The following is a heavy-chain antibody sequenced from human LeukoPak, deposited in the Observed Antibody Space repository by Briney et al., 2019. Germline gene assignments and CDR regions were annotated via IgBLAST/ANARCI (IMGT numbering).Heavy chain of an antibody. CDR3: ARDRNCSGDNCFDAFDI. D-gene: IGHD2-15*01. CDR1: GFTFSNYA. V-gene: IGHV3-30-3*01. CDR2: ISYDGSNK. J-gene: IGHJ3*02. Sequence: GGSLRLSCAASGFTFSNYAIHWVRQAPGKGLEWAAVISYDGSNKYYADSVKGRFTISRDSSENTLYLQMNSLRAEDTAVYYCARDRNCSGDNCFDAFDIWGQGTVVTVSS.